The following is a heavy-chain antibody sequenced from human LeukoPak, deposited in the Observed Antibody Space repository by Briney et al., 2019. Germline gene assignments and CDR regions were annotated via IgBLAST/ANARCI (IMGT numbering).Heavy chain of an antibody. CDR1: GFTFGKYW. J-gene: IGHJ4*02. D-gene: IGHD6-6*01. CDR2: IKLDGSEK. Sequence: GGSLRLSCVASGFTFGKYWMSWVRQAPGKGLEWVANIKLDGSEKNYVDSVKGRFTISRDNTKNSLYLQMNSLRDGDTAVYYCAREVTSGYWGQGTLVTVSS. V-gene: IGHV3-7*01. CDR3: AREVTSGY.